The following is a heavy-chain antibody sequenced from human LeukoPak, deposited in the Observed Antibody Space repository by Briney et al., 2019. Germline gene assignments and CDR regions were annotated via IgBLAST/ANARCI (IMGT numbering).Heavy chain of an antibody. V-gene: IGHV5-51*01. D-gene: IGHD2-15*01. Sequence: GESLKISCKGSGYNFANYWIGWVRQMPGKGLEWMGIIYPGDSDIRYSPSFQGQVSISADKSIGTTYLQWSSLMASDTAMYYCARQVPGCSGGACYSGWCDPWGQGTLVTVSS. CDR3: ARQVPGCSGGACYSGWCDP. CDR1: GYNFANYW. CDR2: IYPGDSDI. J-gene: IGHJ5*02.